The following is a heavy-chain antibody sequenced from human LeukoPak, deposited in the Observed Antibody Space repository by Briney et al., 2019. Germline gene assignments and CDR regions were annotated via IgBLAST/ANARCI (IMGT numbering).Heavy chain of an antibody. Sequence: GESLKISCKGSGYSFTMYWIGWVRQMPGKGLEWMGIIYPSDSDTKYNPSFQGQVTISVDKSSSTAYLQWSGLKASDTAMYYCARHDFFYDSSGYHLGGDYWGQGTPVTVSS. CDR1: GYSFTMYW. CDR2: IYPSDSDT. J-gene: IGHJ4*02. V-gene: IGHV5-51*01. CDR3: ARHDFFYDSSGYHLGGDY. D-gene: IGHD3-22*01.